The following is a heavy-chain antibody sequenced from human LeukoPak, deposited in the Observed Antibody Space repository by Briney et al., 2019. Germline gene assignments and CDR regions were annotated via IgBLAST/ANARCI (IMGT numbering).Heavy chain of an antibody. CDR1: GFTFSHYA. CDR2: ISGRGVTT. V-gene: IGHV3-23*01. J-gene: IGHJ3*02. Sequence: GGSLRLSCAASGFTFSHYAMIWVRQAPGKGLEWVSGISGRGVTTYFADSVEGRFTISRDNSKNTLYLQMNSLRAEDTAVYYCAKGGMTTVTTDAFDIWGQGTMVTVSS. CDR3: AKGGMTTVTTDAFDI. D-gene: IGHD4-17*01.